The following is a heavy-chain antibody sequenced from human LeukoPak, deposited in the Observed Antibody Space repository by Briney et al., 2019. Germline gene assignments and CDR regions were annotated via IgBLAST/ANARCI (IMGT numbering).Heavy chain of an antibody. D-gene: IGHD1-26*01. J-gene: IGHJ4*02. CDR2: INPSGGST. CDR1: GYTFTGYY. V-gene: IGHV1-46*01. Sequence: ASVKVSCKASGYTFTGYYIHWVRQAPGQGLEWMGIINPSGGSTSYAQKFQGRVTMTRDMSTSTVYMEMSSLRPEDTAVYYCARDSELRGQGTLVTVSS. CDR3: ARDSEL.